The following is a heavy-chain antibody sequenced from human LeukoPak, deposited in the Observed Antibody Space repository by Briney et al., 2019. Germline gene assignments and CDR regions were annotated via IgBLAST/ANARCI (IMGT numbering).Heavy chain of an antibody. CDR2: IYSGGST. J-gene: IGHJ3*02. V-gene: IGHV3-53*01. CDR1: GFTFSSYS. D-gene: IGHD3-22*01. CDR3: ARDHSGYYPDAFDI. Sequence: GGSLRLSCAASGFTFSSYSMNWVRQAPGKGLEWVSVIYSGGSTYYADSVKGRFTISRDNSKNTLYLQMNSLRAEDTAVYYCARDHSGYYPDAFDIWGQGTMVTVSS.